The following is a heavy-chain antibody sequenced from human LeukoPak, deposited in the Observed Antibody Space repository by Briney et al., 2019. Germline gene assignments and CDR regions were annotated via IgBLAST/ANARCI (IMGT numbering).Heavy chain of an antibody. CDR2: ISRSSTTI. D-gene: IGHD3-22*01. J-gene: IGHJ4*02. CDR1: GFTFDDYG. CDR3: AKAGAMILQHYFDY. Sequence: GGSLRLSCAASGFTFDDYGMSWVRQAPGKGLEWVSYISRSSTTIYYTDSVKGRFTLYRDISRNTLYLQMNSLRADDTAVYYCAKAGAMILQHYFDYWGQGTLVTVSS. V-gene: IGHV3-48*01.